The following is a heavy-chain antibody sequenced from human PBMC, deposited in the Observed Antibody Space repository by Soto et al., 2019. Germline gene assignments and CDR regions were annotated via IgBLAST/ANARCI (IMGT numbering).Heavy chain of an antibody. CDR2: IYNSWST. CDR3: ARGEFGCSGGNCYVSFDS. J-gene: IGHJ4*02. V-gene: IGHV4-59*01. D-gene: IGHD2-15*01. Sequence: SETLSLTCSVSGSSISSYYWTWIRQPPGKGLEWIGYIYNSWSTNYSPSLKSRVTISEDMSKSQFSLRLASVTAADTAVYYCARGEFGCSGGNCYVSFDSWGQGSLVTVSS. CDR1: GSSISSYY.